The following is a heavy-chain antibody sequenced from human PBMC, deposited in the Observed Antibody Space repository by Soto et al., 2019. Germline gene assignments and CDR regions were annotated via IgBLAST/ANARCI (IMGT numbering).Heavy chain of an antibody. CDR3: AKDYGDYVTPHDAFDI. CDR1: GFTFSSYG. V-gene: IGHV3-30*18. CDR2: ISYDGSNK. D-gene: IGHD4-17*01. Sequence: QVQLVESGGGVVQPGRSLRLSCAASGFTFSSYGMHWVRQAPGKGLEWVAVISYDGSNKYYADSVKGRFTISRDNSKNTLYPQMNSLRAEDTAVYYCAKDYGDYVTPHDAFDIWGQGTMVTVSS. J-gene: IGHJ3*02.